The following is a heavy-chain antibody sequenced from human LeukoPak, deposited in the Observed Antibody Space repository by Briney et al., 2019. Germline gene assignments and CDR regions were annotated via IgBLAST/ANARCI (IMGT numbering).Heavy chain of an antibody. Sequence: ASVKVSCKASGGTFSSYAISWVRQAPGQGLEWMGGIIPIFGTANYAQKFQGRVTITADESTSTAYMELSSLRSEDTAVYYCARALSRPNYYDSTGRGGDAFDIWGQGTMVTVSS. CDR2: IIPIFGTA. J-gene: IGHJ3*02. CDR3: ARALSRPNYYDSTGRGGDAFDI. V-gene: IGHV1-69*13. D-gene: IGHD3-22*01. CDR1: GGTFSSYA.